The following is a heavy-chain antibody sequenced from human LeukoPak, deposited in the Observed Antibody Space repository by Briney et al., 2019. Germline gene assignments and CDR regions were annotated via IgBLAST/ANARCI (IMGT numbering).Heavy chain of an antibody. CDR3: TRGPPFTLRGQHYYYYGMDV. CDR2: MNPNSGNT. J-gene: IGHJ6*02. D-gene: IGHD1-1*01. V-gene: IGHV1-8*01. CDR1: GYTFTSYD. Sequence: ASAKVSCKASGYTFTSYDINWVRQATGQGLEWMGWMNPNSGNTGYAQKFQGRVTMTRNTSISTAYMELSSLRSEDTAVYYCTRGPPFTLRGQHYYYYGMDVWGQGTTVTVSS.